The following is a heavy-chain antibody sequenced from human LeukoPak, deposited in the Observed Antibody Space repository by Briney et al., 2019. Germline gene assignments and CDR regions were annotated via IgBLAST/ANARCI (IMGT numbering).Heavy chain of an antibody. CDR3: ARKGAGTSASHFDY. CDR1: GFTFSTYT. V-gene: IGHV3-21*01. J-gene: IGHJ4*02. CDR2: ISSSASDI. D-gene: IGHD6-19*01. Sequence: GGSLRLSCAPSGFTFSTYTMNWVRQAPGKGLKWVSSISSSASDIRYADAVRGRFTVSRDNSKNSLYLQMNSLRAEDTAVYYCARKGAGTSASHFDYWGQGTLVTVSS.